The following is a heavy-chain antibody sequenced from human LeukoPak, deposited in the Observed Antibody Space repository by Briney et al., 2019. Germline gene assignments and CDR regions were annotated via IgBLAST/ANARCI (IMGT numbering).Heavy chain of an antibody. J-gene: IGHJ4*02. V-gene: IGHV4-30-4*01. Sequence: SETLSLTCTVSGGSISSGDYYWSWIRQPPGKGLEWIGYIYYSGSTYYNPSLKSRVTISVDTSKNQFSLKLSSVTAAHTAVYHCARVGTLDYGDYLFDYWGQGTLVTVSS. D-gene: IGHD4-17*01. CDR2: IYYSGST. CDR3: ARVGTLDYGDYLFDY. CDR1: GGSISSGDYY.